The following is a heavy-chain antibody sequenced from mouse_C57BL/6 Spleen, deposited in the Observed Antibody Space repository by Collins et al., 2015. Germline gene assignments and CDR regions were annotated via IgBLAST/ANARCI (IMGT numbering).Heavy chain of an antibody. CDR3: ARWGNWVGGYAMDN. D-gene: IGHD4-1*01. V-gene: IGHV1-53*01. CDR1: GYTFTRYW. Sequence: QVQLQQFGTELVKPGASVMLSCKASGYTFTRYWMHWVKQRPGQGLEWIGNIDPNNGGSNYNEKFKSKATLTVDKPSNTAYMHLSSLTSEDSAVYYCARWGNWVGGYAMDNWGQGTSVIVSS. J-gene: IGHJ4*01. CDR2: IDPNNGGS.